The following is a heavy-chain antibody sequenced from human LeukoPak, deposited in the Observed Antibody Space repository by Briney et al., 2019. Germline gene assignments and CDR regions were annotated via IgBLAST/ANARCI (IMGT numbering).Heavy chain of an antibody. CDR3: ARCYYDSSGYRFDY. J-gene: IGHJ4*02. D-gene: IGHD3-22*01. CDR1: GGSISNYY. Sequence: SETLSLTCTVSGGSISNYYWSWIRQPAGKGLEWIGRISSSGSTNYNPSLKSRVTISVDKSKNQFSLKLNSVTAADTAVYFCARCYYDSSGYRFDYWAQETLVTVSS. CDR2: ISSSGST. V-gene: IGHV4-4*07.